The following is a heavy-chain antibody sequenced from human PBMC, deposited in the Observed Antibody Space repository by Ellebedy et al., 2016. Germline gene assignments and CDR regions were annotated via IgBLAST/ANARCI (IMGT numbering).Heavy chain of an antibody. CDR2: IYYSGST. D-gene: IGHD3-22*01. V-gene: IGHV4-59*12. Sequence: GSLRLXXTVSGGSISGYYWSWIRQPPGKGLEWIGYIYYSGSTNYNPSLKSRVTISVDTSKNQFSLKLSSVTAADTAVYYCARAGFGYDSSGYSEGFDYWGQGTLVTVSS. CDR3: ARAGFGYDSSGYSEGFDY. J-gene: IGHJ4*02. CDR1: GGSISGYY.